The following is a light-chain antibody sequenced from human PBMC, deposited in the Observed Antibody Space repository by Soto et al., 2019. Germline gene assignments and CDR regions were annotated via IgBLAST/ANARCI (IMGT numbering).Light chain of an antibody. CDR2: AAS. CDR1: QSISSY. Sequence: DIQMTQSPSSLSASVGDRVTITCRASQSISSYLNWYQQKPWKAPNLLIYAASSFQSGVPPRFSVSESVTDFTLTISSLQPEDFATYYCQDSYSTPFSLSPGTKVDIK. CDR3: QDSYSTPFS. V-gene: IGKV1-39*01. J-gene: IGKJ3*01.